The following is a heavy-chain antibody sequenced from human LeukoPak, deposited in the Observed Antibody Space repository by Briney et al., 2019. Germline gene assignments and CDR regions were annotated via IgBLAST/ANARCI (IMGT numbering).Heavy chain of an antibody. J-gene: IGHJ3*02. CDR1: GFTFSSYS. D-gene: IGHD6-19*01. Sequence: GSLRLSCAASGFTFSSYSMNWVRQAPGEGLEWVSYISSSSSTIYYADSVKGRFTISRDNAKNSLYLQMNSLRAEDTAVYYCARDPDSSGWYQGAFDIWGQGTMVTVSS. V-gene: IGHV3-48*01. CDR3: ARDPDSSGWYQGAFDI. CDR2: ISSSSSTI.